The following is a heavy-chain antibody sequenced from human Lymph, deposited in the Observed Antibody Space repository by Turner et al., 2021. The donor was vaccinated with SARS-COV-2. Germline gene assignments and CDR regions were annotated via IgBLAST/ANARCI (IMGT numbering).Heavy chain of an antibody. J-gene: IGHJ4*02. CDR2: ISYDGGNK. D-gene: IGHD1-26*01. Sequence: QVQLVGSGGGVVQPGRSLRLSCVASGFTFSRFAMHWVRQAPGKGLEWVALISYDGGNKYYADSVKGRFTISRDNSKNTLYLHMNSLRAEDTAVYYCARGLSGNYYFFDYWGQGTLVTVSS. CDR1: GFTFSRFA. CDR3: ARGLSGNYYFFDY. V-gene: IGHV3-30-3*01.